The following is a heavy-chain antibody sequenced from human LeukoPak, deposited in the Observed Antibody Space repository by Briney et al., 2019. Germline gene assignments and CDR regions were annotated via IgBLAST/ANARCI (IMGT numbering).Heavy chain of an antibody. J-gene: IGHJ4*02. V-gene: IGHV3-74*01. CDR3: VKDPNYDSSGNQGI. Sequence: GGSLRLSCAASGFTFSSYEMNWVRRAPGKGLEWVSRINTDGSSTSYADSVKGRFTISRDNAKNTLYLQMSSLRAEDTAVYYCVKDPNYDSSGNQGIWGQGTLVTVSS. D-gene: IGHD3-22*01. CDR1: GFTFSSYE. CDR2: INTDGSST.